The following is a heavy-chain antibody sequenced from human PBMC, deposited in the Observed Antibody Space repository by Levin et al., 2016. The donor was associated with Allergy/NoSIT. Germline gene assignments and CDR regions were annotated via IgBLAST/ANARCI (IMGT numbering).Heavy chain of an antibody. V-gene: IGHV4-59*01. CDR2: IYYSGST. Sequence: RQAPGKGLEWIGYIYYSGSTNYNPSLKNRVTISIDTSKNQFSLKLSSVTAADTAVYYCARGGNQDYYDSSGLFDYWGQGTLVTVSS. CDR3: ARGGNQDYYDSSGLFDY. J-gene: IGHJ4*02. D-gene: IGHD3-22*01.